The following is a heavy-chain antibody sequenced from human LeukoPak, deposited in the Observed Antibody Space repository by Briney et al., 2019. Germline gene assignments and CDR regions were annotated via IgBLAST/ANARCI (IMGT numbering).Heavy chain of an antibody. CDR1: GGTFSSYA. CDR2: IIPIFGTA. D-gene: IGHD3-10*01. V-gene: IGHV1-69*05. Sequence: GASVKVSCKASGGTFSSYAISWVRQAPGQGLEWMGGIIPIFGTANYAQKFQGRVTITTDESTSTAYMELSSLRSEDTAVYYCARNTYYYGSGSLYYFDYWGQGTLVTVSS. CDR3: ARNTYYYGSGSLYYFDY. J-gene: IGHJ4*02.